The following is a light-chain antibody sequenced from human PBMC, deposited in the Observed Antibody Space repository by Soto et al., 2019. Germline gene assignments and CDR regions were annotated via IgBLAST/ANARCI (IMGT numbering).Light chain of an antibody. CDR3: SSYAGSNNLV. V-gene: IGLV2-8*01. J-gene: IGLJ2*01. CDR1: STDVGGYNY. CDR2: DIS. Sequence: QSALTQPPSASGSPGQSVTISCTGTSTDVGGYNYVSWYQQHPGKAPKLMIYDISKRPSGVPHRFSVSKSGNTASVTVAGLQAEDEADYYCSSYAGSNNLVFGGGTQLTVL.